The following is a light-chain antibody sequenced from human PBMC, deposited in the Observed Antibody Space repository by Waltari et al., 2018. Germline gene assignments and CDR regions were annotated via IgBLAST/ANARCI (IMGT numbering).Light chain of an antibody. V-gene: IGKV3-20*01. Sequence: EIVLTQSPGTLSLSPGDRATLSCMASQTVSTIALSWYQQKPGQAPRVLIYSTYNRATGIRDRFSGSGSGTDFTLTINRLAPEDFAIYYCQQYDGIVVTFGGGTKVEI. CDR2: STY. CDR1: QTVSTIA. CDR3: QQYDGIVVT. J-gene: IGKJ4*01.